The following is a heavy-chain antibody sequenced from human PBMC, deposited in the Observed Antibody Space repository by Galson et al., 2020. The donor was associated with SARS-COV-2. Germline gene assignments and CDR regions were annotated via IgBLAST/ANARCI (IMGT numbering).Heavy chain of an antibody. Sequence: ASVKVSCKASGYTFTNYEINWVRQAPGQGLEWMGWMNPNSGNTGYAQKFQGRVTMTRTTPISTAYMELNSLTSEDTAVYYCARSYDDFATWFDPWGQGTLVTDSS. CDR3: ARSYDDFATWFDP. J-gene: IGHJ5*02. D-gene: IGHD4-17*01. CDR1: GYTFTNYE. CDR2: MNPNSGNT. V-gene: IGHV1-8*01.